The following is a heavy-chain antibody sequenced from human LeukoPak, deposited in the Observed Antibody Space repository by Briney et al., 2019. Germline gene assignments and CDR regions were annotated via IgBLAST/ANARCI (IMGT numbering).Heavy chain of an antibody. D-gene: IGHD1-26*01. CDR3: AKARSTQSYPLNLIDS. Sequence: PGGSLRLSCVPSGFTFTSYGMHWVRQAPGKGLEWVALISYDGSNEYYADSVKGRFTISRDNSKNTLYLQMDSLRAEDTAVYYCAKARSTQSYPLNLIDSWGHGTLVTVSS. CDR1: GFTFTSYG. V-gene: IGHV3-30*18. CDR2: ISYDGSNE. J-gene: IGHJ5*01.